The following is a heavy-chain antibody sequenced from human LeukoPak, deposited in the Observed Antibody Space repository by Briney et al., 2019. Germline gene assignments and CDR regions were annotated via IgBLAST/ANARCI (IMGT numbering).Heavy chain of an antibody. Sequence: GGSLRLSCAASGFTFSSYWMHWVRQAPGKGLVWVSRINFDGSSTSYADSVKGRFTISRDNAKNTLYLQMNSLRAGDTAVYYCARGSSYYNSGSSVLFDYWGQGTLVTVSS. J-gene: IGHJ4*02. CDR3: ARGSSYYNSGSSVLFDY. CDR2: INFDGSST. CDR1: GFTFSSYW. D-gene: IGHD3-10*01. V-gene: IGHV3-74*01.